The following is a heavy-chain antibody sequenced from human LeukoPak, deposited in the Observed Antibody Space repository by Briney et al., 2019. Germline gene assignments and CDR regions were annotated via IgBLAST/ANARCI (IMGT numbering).Heavy chain of an antibody. CDR2: INPNSGGT. CDR1: GYTFTGYY. D-gene: IGHD3-22*01. Sequence: ASVKVSCKASGYTFTGYYMHWVRQAPGQGLGWMGWINPNSGGTNYAQKFQGRVTMTRDTSISTAYMELSRLRSDDTAVYYCARDSTPYYYDSSGYFDYWGQGTPVTVSS. V-gene: IGHV1-2*02. CDR3: ARDSTPYYYDSSGYFDY. J-gene: IGHJ4*02.